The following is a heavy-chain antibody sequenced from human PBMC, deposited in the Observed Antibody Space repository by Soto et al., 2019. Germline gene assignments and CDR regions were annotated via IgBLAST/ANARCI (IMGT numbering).Heavy chain of an antibody. Sequence: GASVKVSCKASGYTFTSYGISWVRQAPGQGLEWMGWISAYNGNTNYAQKLQGRVTMTTDTSTSTAYMELRSLRSDDTAVYYCARDMKGLDFWSGYPTHPLDYWGQGSLVTVSS. V-gene: IGHV1-18*01. CDR2: ISAYNGNT. CDR3: ARDMKGLDFWSGYPTHPLDY. CDR1: GYTFTSYG. J-gene: IGHJ4*02. D-gene: IGHD3-3*01.